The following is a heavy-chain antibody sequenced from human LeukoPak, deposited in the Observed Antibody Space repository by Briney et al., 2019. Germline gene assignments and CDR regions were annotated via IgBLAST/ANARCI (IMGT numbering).Heavy chain of an antibody. J-gene: IGHJ5*02. CDR3: ARDYYGDYVPGRFDP. CDR2: INSDGSST. CDR1: GFTFSSYW. V-gene: IGHV3-74*01. D-gene: IGHD4-17*01. Sequence: GGSLRLSCAASGFTFSSYWMHWVRQAPGKGLVWVSRINSDGSSTSYADSVKGRFTISRDNAKNTLYLQMNSLRAEDTAVYYCARDYYGDYVPGRFDPWGQGTLVTVSS.